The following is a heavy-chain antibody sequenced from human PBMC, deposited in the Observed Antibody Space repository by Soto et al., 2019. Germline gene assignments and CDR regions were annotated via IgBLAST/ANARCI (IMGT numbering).Heavy chain of an antibody. CDR3: ARQRCSSRCWFDP. D-gene: IGHD2-2*01. V-gene: IGHV4-59*08. CDR1: GGSISSYY. Sequence: SETLSLTCTVSGGSISSYYWSWIRQPPGKGLEWIGYIYYSGSTNYNPSLKSRVTISVDTSKNQFSLKLSSVTAADTAVYYCARQRCSSRCWFDPWGQGTLVTVSS. J-gene: IGHJ5*02. CDR2: IYYSGST.